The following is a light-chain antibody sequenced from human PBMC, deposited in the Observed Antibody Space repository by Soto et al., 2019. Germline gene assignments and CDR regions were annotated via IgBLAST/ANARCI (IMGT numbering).Light chain of an antibody. Sequence: EIVLTQSPGTLSLSPGERATLSCRASQSVTSTYLAWYEQKPGQAPRHLIYGASSRATGIPDRFSGSGSGTDFTLTISRVEPEDLAVFYCHQFGSSPWTFGQGTKVESK. V-gene: IGKV3-20*01. J-gene: IGKJ1*01. CDR3: HQFGSSPWT. CDR2: GAS. CDR1: QSVTSTY.